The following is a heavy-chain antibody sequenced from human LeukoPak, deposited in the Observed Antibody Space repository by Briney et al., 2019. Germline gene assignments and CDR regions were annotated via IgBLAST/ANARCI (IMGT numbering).Heavy chain of an antibody. CDR3: ARELDSSKTPFYYYYGMDV. Sequence: ASVKVSCKASGYTFTGYYMHWVRQAPGQGLEWMGWINPNSGGTNYAQKFQGRVTITRDTSISTAYMELSRLRSDDTAVYYCARELDSSKTPFYYYYGMDVWGQGTTVTVSS. CDR1: GYTFTGYY. D-gene: IGHD6-19*01. J-gene: IGHJ6*02. CDR2: INPNSGGT. V-gene: IGHV1-2*02.